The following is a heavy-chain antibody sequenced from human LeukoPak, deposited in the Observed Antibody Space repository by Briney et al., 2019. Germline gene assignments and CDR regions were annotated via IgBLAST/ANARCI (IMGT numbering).Heavy chain of an antibody. D-gene: IGHD3-10*02. V-gene: IGHV3-48*03. CDR3: AELGITMIGGV. J-gene: IGHJ6*04. CDR2: ISSSGSTI. Sequence: GGSLRLSCAASGFTCSSYEMNWVRQAPGKGLEWVSYISSSGSTIYYTDSVKGRFTISRYNAKNSLYLQMNSLRAEDTAVHYCAELGITMIGGVWGKGTTVTISS. CDR1: GFTCSSYE.